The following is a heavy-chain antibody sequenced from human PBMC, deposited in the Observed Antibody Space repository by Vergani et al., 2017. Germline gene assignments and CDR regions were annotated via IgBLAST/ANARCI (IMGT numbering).Heavy chain of an antibody. CDR2: IYHSVST. CDR3: AIYPYGRGPEHFDY. J-gene: IGHJ4*02. CDR1: GGSISSSNW. D-gene: IGHD1-26*01. V-gene: IGHV4-4*03. Sequence: VQLQDSGPGLVKPPGTLSPTCAVSGGSISSSNWWSWVRQPPGKGLEWIGEIYHSVSTNYHPSLKSRVTISVDKSKNQFSLKLSSVTAADTAVYYCAIYPYGRGPEHFDYWGQGTLVIVSS.